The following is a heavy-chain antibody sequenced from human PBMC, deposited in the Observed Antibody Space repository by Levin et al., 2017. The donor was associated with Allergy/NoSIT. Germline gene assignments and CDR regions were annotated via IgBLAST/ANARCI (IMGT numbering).Heavy chain of an antibody. Sequence: PGGSLRLSCAASGFPFSSYAMSWVRQAPGKGLEWVSGIVGSGAGGGRTYYADSVKGRFTISRDNSNNMLYLQMNSLRAEDTAVYYCAKDLVGDYPDNFEYWGQGTLVTVSA. V-gene: IGHV3-23*01. CDR3: AKDLVGDYPDNFEY. CDR1: GFPFSSYA. CDR2: IVGSGAGGGRT. J-gene: IGHJ4*02. D-gene: IGHD3-3*01.